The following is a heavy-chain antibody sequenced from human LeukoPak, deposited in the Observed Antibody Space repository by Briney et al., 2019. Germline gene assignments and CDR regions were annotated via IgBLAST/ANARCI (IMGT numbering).Heavy chain of an antibody. CDR2: IYTSGST. J-gene: IGHJ3*02. Sequence: SETLSLTCTVSGGSISSYYWSWIRQPAGKGLEWIGRIYTSGSTNYNPSLKCRVTMSVDTSKNQFSLKLSSVTAADTAVYYCARGAPELRCFDIWGQGTMVTVSS. V-gene: IGHV4-4*07. CDR1: GGSISSYY. D-gene: IGHD4-17*01. CDR3: ARGAPELRCFDI.